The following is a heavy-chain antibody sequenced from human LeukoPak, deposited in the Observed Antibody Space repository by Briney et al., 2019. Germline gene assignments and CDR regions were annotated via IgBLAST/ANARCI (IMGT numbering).Heavy chain of an antibody. J-gene: IGHJ4*02. CDR2: INPNSGGT. Sequence: ASVKVSWKASGYSFTGYYMHWVRQAPGQGLEWMGRINPNSGGTNYAQKFQGRVTMTRDTSISTAYMELSRLRSDDTAVYYCARDPLYYDSSGYLFDYWGQGTLVTVSS. D-gene: IGHD3-22*01. V-gene: IGHV1-2*06. CDR3: ARDPLYYDSSGYLFDY. CDR1: GYSFTGYY.